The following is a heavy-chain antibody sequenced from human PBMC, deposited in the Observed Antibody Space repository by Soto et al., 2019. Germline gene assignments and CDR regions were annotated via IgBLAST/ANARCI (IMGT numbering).Heavy chain of an antibody. CDR2: ISYDGYNA. CDR1: GFTFSDYA. Sequence: PGGPLRLSCAASGFTFSDYAIHWVRQAPSKGLEWVAVISYDGYNAYHADSVKGRFTISRDNSKNTLYLQMDSLRPEDTAVYYCAGDGGFSYGFDSYFDYGGQGT. CDR3: AGDGGFSYGFDSYFDY. D-gene: IGHD5-18*01. V-gene: IGHV3-30-3*01. J-gene: IGHJ4*02.